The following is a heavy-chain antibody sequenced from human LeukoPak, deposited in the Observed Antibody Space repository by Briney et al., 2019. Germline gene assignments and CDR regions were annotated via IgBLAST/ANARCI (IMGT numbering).Heavy chain of an antibody. CDR3: ARVYYYGSGSYYPEYWYFDL. D-gene: IGHD3-10*01. CDR1: GGSINSNNYY. Sequence: SETLSLTCTVSGGSINSNNYYWGWIRQPPGKGLEWIGSIYSSGSAYYNPSLKSRVTISVDTSKNQFSLKLSSVTAADTAVYYCARVYYYGSGSYYPEYWYFDLWGRGTLVTVSS. V-gene: IGHV4-39*07. J-gene: IGHJ2*01. CDR2: IYSSGSA.